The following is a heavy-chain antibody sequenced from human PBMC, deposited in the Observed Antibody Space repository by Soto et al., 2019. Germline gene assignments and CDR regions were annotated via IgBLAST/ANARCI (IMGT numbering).Heavy chain of an antibody. J-gene: IGHJ5*02. D-gene: IGHD5-12*01. CDR1: GYTFTGYY. Sequence: QVQLVQSGAEVKKPGASVKVSCKASGYTFTGYYMHWVRQAPGQGLEWMGWINPNSGGTNYAQKFQGWVTMTRDTSLSTAYMGLSRLRSDDTAVYYCARGDSTMVATTLGWFDPWGQGTLVTVSS. CDR3: ARGDSTMVATTLGWFDP. V-gene: IGHV1-2*04. CDR2: INPNSGGT.